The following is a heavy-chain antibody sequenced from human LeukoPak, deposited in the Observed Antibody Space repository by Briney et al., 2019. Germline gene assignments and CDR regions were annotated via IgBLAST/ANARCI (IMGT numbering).Heavy chain of an antibody. D-gene: IGHD3-22*01. V-gene: IGHV1-69*04. Sequence: AASVKVPCKASGGTFSSYAISWVRQAPGQGLEWMGRIIPILGIANYAQKFQGRVTITADKSTSTAYMELSSLRSEDTAVYYCARDGGYYYDSSGYLHYWGRGTLVTVSS. CDR3: ARDGGYYYDSSGYLHY. CDR1: GGTFSSYA. CDR2: IIPILGIA. J-gene: IGHJ4*02.